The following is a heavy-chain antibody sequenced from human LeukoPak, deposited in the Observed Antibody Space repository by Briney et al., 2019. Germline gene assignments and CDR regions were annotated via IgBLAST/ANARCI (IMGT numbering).Heavy chain of an antibody. V-gene: IGHV1-46*01. CDR3: ARHTTGYNSPRDSFNI. CDR1: GYTFTSYY. CDR2: INPSGGST. J-gene: IGHJ3*02. Sequence: ASVKVSCKASGYTFTSYYMHWVRQAPGQGLEWMGIINPSGGSTNYAQKLQGRVTMTTDTSTSTVYMELSSLRSEDTAVCYCARHTTGYNSPRDSFNIWGQGTMVTVSS. D-gene: IGHD1-1*01.